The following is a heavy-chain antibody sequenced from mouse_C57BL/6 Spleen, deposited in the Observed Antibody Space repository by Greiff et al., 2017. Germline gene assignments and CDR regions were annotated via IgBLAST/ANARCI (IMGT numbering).Heavy chain of an antibody. D-gene: IGHD2-4*01. V-gene: IGHV1-82*01. Sequence: QVQLQQSGPELVKPGASVKISCKASGYAFSSSWLNWVKQRPGKGLEWIGRIYPGDGDTNYNGKFKGKATLTADKSSSTAYMQLSSLTSEDSAVYFCAVYDYDGAGYAMDYWGQGTSGTVSS. CDR1: GYAFSSSW. CDR3: AVYDYDGAGYAMDY. CDR2: IYPGDGDT. J-gene: IGHJ4*01.